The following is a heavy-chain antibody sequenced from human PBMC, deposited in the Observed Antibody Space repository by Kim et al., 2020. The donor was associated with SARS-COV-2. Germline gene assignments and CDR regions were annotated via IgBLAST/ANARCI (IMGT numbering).Heavy chain of an antibody. J-gene: IGHJ4*02. CDR3: ARSGVGLKLRY. V-gene: IGHV3-48*03. D-gene: IGHD1-7*01. CDR2: I. Sequence: ISSADSVSGGFTNSRDNTKTSLYLQMNSLKAGDTAVYYCARSGVGLKLRYWGQGTLVTVSS.